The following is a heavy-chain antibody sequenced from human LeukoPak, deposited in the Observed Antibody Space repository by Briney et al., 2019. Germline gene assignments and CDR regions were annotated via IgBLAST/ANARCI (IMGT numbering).Heavy chain of an antibody. CDR3: ARDSDLTASYYYGMDV. J-gene: IGHJ6*02. CDR1: GDSIRGFY. Sequence: SETLSPTCTVSGDSIRGFYWSWIRQPAGKGLEWIGRMSASGSTNYNPSLKSRVTMSVDTSKNQFSLKLSSVTAADTAVYYCARDSDLTASYYYGMDVWGQGTTVTVSS. D-gene: IGHD3-9*01. CDR2: MSASGST. V-gene: IGHV4-4*07.